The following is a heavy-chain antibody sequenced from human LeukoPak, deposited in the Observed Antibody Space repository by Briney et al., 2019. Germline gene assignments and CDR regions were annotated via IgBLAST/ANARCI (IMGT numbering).Heavy chain of an antibody. CDR3: ARVPAYSSGWSGAAFYGRDV. D-gene: IGHD6-13*01. J-gene: IGHJ6*04. CDR1: GGSISSYY. Sequence: SETLSLTCTVSGGSISSYYWSWIRQPAGKGLEWIGRIYTSGSTNYNPSLKSRVTMSVDTSKNQFSLKLSSVTAADTAVYYCARVPAYSSGWSGAAFYGRDVWGKGPTAPVSS. CDR2: IYTSGST. V-gene: IGHV4-4*07.